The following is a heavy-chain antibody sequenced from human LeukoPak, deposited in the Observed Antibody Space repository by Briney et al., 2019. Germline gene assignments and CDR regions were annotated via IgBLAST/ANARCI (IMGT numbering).Heavy chain of an antibody. Sequence: GGSLRLSCAASGFTFDDYAMHWVRQAPGKGLEWVSGISWNSGSIGYADSVKGRFTISRDNAKNSLYLQMNSLRAEDTAVYYCARERAATSGMDVWGQGTTVTVSS. CDR1: GFTFDDYA. CDR2: ISWNSGSI. CDR3: ARERAATSGMDV. J-gene: IGHJ6*02. V-gene: IGHV3-9*01. D-gene: IGHD5-12*01.